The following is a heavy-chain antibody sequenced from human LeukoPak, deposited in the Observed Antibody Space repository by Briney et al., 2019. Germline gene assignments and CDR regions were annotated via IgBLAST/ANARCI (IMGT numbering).Heavy chain of an antibody. D-gene: IGHD2-15*01. V-gene: IGHV3-48*04. CDR3: ARDVARIMDY. J-gene: IGHJ4*02. CDR1: GFTFSSYW. CDR2: INSGGTTI. Sequence: GGSLRLSCAASGFTFSSYWMHWVRQAPGKGLEWVSQINSGGTTIYYADSVKGRFIMSRDNVKNSVYLQMNSLRADDTAVYYCARDVARIMDYWGQGTLVTVSS.